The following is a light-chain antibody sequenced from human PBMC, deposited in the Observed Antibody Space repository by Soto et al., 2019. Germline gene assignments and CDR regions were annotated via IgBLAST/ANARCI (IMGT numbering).Light chain of an antibody. Sequence: QSALTQPASVSGSPGQSITISCTGTSSDVGGYNYVSWYQQHPGKAPKLMIYEVSNRPSGVSNRFSGSKSGNTASLTISGLLAEDEADYYCSSHAGINNVVFGGGTKLTVL. CDR3: SSHAGINNVV. J-gene: IGLJ3*02. CDR1: SSDVGGYNY. CDR2: EVS. V-gene: IGLV2-14*01.